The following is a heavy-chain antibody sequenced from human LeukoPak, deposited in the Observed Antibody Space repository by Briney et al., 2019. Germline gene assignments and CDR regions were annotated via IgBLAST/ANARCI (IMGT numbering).Heavy chain of an antibody. CDR1: GGSISSGSYY. CDR2: IYTSGST. J-gene: IGHJ4*02. D-gene: IGHD7-27*01. Sequence: PSETLSLTCTVSGGSISSGSYYWSWIRQPTGKGLEWIGRIYTSGSTNYNPSLKSRVTISVDMSKNQFSLKLSSVTAADTAVYYCASRKLGNDYWGQGTLVTVSS. V-gene: IGHV4-61*02. CDR3: ASRKLGNDY.